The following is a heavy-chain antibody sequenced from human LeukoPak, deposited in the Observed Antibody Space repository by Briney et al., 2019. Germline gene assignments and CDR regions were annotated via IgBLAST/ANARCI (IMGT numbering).Heavy chain of an antibody. Sequence: ASVKVSCKASGYTFTSYDINWVRQATGQGLEWMGWMNTNSVNTDYEQKFQGRVTMTRNTSISTAYMELSSLRSEDTAVYYCARADYSGYDGFDYWGQGTLVTVSS. V-gene: IGHV1-8*01. D-gene: IGHD5-12*01. CDR1: GYTFTSYD. CDR3: ARADYSGYDGFDY. CDR2: MNTNSVNT. J-gene: IGHJ4*02.